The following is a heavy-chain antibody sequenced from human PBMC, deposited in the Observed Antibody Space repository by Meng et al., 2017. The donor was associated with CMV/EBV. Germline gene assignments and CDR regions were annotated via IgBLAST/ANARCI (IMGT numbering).Heavy chain of an antibody. CDR2: INHSGST. V-gene: IGHV4-34*01. D-gene: IGHD2-15*01. J-gene: IGHJ4*02. CDR3: ASSLTYPDY. CDR1: GGSFSGYY. Sequence: VRLQQWGAGLLKPSETLSLTFAVYGGSFSGYYWSWIRQPPGKGLEWIGEINHSGSTNYNPSLKSRVTISVDTSKNQFSLKLSSVTAADTAVYYCASSLTYPDYWGQGTLVTVSS.